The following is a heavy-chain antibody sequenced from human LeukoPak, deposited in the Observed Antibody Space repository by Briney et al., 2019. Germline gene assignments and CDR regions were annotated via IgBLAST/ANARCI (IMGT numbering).Heavy chain of an antibody. Sequence: GGSVRLSCAASAFTFSNYEMNWVRQAPGKGLEWVSYINSSGSTIYYADSVKGRLTISRDNAKNSLYLQMNSLRAEDTAVYYCARVLHRRNYDSSVYYGYWGQGTLVTVSS. J-gene: IGHJ4*02. CDR3: ARVLHRRNYDSSVYYGY. V-gene: IGHV3-48*03. CDR2: INSSGSTI. D-gene: IGHD3-22*01. CDR1: AFTFSNYE.